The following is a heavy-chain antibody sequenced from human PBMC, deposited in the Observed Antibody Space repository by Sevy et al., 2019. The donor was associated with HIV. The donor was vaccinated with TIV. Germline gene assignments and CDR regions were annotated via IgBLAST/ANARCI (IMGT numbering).Heavy chain of an antibody. J-gene: IGHJ5*02. D-gene: IGHD3-10*01. V-gene: IGHV3-49*04. Sequence: GGSLRLSCTGSGFNIADYYMTWVRQAPGKGLDWVGFIITKNHGGTPEYGASGEGRFTISRDDSKNTIYLQMHSLKTEDTGIYYCARHAREAWRGSGVYYNVTDGFDPWGQGTLVTVSS. CDR1: GFNIADYY. CDR2: IITKNHGGTP. CDR3: ARHAREAWRGSGVYYNVTDGFDP.